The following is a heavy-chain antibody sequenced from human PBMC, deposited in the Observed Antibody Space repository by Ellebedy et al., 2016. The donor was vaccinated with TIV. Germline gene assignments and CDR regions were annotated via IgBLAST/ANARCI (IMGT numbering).Heavy chain of an antibody. J-gene: IGHJ4*02. V-gene: IGHV3-11*01. Sequence: GGSLRLXXAASGFTFSDYYMSWIRQAPGKGLEWVSYISSSGSTIYYADSVKGRFTISRDNAKNSLYLQMNSLRAEDTAVYYCARGAVAGTSRFDYWGQGSLVSVSS. CDR2: ISSSGSTI. D-gene: IGHD6-19*01. CDR3: ARGAVAGTSRFDY. CDR1: GFTFSDYY.